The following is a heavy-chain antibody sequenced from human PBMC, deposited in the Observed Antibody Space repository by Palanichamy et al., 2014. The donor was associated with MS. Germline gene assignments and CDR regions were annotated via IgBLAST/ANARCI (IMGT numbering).Heavy chain of an antibody. Sequence: QLHGSGPRTGEAFGDPVPHLHCLWLLHQQCLLLGLDPAVPRKGLELIGTIYPRGGTYYTAPLTSRVTISQDTSKNQFSLKLTSVTAADTAVYYCARALVNMMNAFDIWGQGTLVTVSS. CDR1: LLHQQCLL. V-gene: IGHV4-38-2*02. D-gene: IGHD2/OR15-2a*01. J-gene: IGHJ3*02. CDR2: IYPRGGT. CDR3: ARALVNMMNAFDI.